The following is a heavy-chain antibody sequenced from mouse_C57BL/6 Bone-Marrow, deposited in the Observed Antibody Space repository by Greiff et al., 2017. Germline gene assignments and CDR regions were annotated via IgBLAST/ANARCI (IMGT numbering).Heavy chain of an antibody. D-gene: IGHD4-1*01. V-gene: IGHV1-54*01. CDR3: ASSKNWDSWLAY. CDR2: INPGSGGT. J-gene: IGHJ3*01. CDR1: GYAFTNYL. Sequence: VQLQESGAELVRPGTPVQVSCKASGYAFTNYLIEWVTPRPGQGLEWIGVINPGSGGTNYNVKFKGKATLNADKSSSTAYMQLSSLTSEDSAVYVCASSKNWDSWLAYCYQGTLVTVTA.